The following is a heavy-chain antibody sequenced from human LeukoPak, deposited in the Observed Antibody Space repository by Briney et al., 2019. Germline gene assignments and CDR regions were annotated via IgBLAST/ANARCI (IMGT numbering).Heavy chain of an antibody. D-gene: IGHD2-8*01. CDR3: AREDAGVRDAFDI. CDR1: GYTFTDYY. V-gene: IGHV1-2*02. Sequence: ASVKVSCKASGYTFTDYYLNWVRQAPGQGLEWMGWINPNSGGTNYAQKFQGRVTMTRDTSISTAYMELSRLGSDDTAVYYCAREDAGVRDAFDIWGQGTMVTVSS. J-gene: IGHJ3*02. CDR2: INPNSGGT.